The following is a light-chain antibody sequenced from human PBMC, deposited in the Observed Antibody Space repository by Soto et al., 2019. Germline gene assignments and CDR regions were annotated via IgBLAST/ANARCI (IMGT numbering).Light chain of an antibody. CDR3: QQYSRFSLT. CDR1: ESISSW. V-gene: IGKV1-5*03. CDR2: KAS. J-gene: IGKJ4*01. Sequence: DIQMTQSPSTLSASVGDGVTITCRASESISSWLAWYQQKPGKAPKLLIQKASSLESGVPSRFTGSGSGTEFTLTISSLQPDDFATYYCQQYSRFSLTFGGGTKVEIK.